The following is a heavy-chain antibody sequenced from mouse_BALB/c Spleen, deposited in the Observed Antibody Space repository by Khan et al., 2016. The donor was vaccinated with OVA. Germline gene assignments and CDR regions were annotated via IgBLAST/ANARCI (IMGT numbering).Heavy chain of an antibody. CDR2: INTCTGEP. CDR1: GYTFTNYG. J-gene: IGHJ1*01. Sequence: QIQLVQSGPELKKPGETVKISCKASGYTFTNYGMNWVKQAPGKGLKWMGWINTCTGEPTYADDFKGRFAFSLETSASTAYLQLNNLKYEDTATYFCARNGNYCYFDVWGAGTTVTVSA. CDR3: ARNGNYCYFDV. V-gene: IGHV9-3-1*01. D-gene: IGHD2-1*01.